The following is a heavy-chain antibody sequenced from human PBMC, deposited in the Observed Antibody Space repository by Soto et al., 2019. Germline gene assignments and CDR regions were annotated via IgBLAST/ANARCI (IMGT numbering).Heavy chain of an antibody. D-gene: IGHD3-22*01. CDR1: GFTFSNAW. CDR3: AKDSDFYDSSLYFDF. V-gene: IGHV3-23*01. J-gene: IGHJ4*02. CDR2: VSGSGGST. Sequence: PGGSLRLSCAASGFTFSNAWMNWVRRAPGKGLEWVSAVSGSGGSTYYADSVKGRFTISRDNSKNTLFLQMNSLSAEDTAVYYCAKDSDFYDSSLYFDFWGQGTLVTVSS.